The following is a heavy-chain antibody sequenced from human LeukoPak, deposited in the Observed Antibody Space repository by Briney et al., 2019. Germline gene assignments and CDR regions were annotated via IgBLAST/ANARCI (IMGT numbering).Heavy chain of an antibody. CDR1: ELTLSSNY. CDR2: IYSGGST. D-gene: IGHD3-10*01. CDR3: AKVYGSGSYHFDY. Sequence: GGSLRLSCAASELTLSSNYMGWIRQAPGRGLEWVSFIYSGGSTYYADSVRGRFIISRDNSKNTLYLQMNSLRAEDTAVYYCAKVYGSGSYHFDYWGQGTLVTVSS. V-gene: IGHV3-53*01. J-gene: IGHJ4*02.